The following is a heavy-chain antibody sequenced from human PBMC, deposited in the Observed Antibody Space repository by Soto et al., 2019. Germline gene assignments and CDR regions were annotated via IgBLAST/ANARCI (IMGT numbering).Heavy chain of an antibody. J-gene: IGHJ5*02. D-gene: IGHD6-6*01. CDR1: GFTFSSYS. CDR2: ISSSSSYI. Sequence: EVQLVESGGGLVKPGGSLRLSCAASGFTFSSYSMNWVRQAPGKGLEWVSSISSSSSYIYYADSVKGRFTISRDNAKNSLDLQMNSLRAEDTAVYYCARDHGSSGWFDPWGQGTLVTVSS. CDR3: ARDHGSSGWFDP. V-gene: IGHV3-21*01.